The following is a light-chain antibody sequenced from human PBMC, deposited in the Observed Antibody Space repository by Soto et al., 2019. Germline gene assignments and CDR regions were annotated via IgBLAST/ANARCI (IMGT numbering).Light chain of an antibody. V-gene: IGLV2-14*01. J-gene: IGLJ3*02. CDR2: EVS. CDR1: SSDVGGYNY. CDR3: FSYTTSSTLV. Sequence: QSALTQPASVSGSPGQSITISCTGTSSDVGGYNYVSWYQQHPAKAPKLMIYEVSHRPSGVSRRFAGSKSGNTASLTISGLQAEDEADYCCFSYTTSSTLVFGGGTQLTVL.